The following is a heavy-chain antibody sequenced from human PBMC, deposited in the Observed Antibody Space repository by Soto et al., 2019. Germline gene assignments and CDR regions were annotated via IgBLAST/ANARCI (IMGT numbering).Heavy chain of an antibody. CDR2: ISAYNGNT. CDR1: GYTFTSYG. J-gene: IGHJ4*02. V-gene: IGHV1-18*01. CDR3: ARDLGYCSGGSCYPEPNDD. D-gene: IGHD2-15*01. Sequence: ASVKVSCKASGYTFTSYGISWVRQAPGQGLEWMGWISAYNGNTNYAQKLQGRVTMTTDTSTSTAYMELRSLRSDDTAVYYCARDLGYCSGGSCYPEPNDDRGQGTRVTVSS.